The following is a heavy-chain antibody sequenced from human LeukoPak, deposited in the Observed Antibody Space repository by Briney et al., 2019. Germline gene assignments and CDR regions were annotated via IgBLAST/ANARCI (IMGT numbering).Heavy chain of an antibody. V-gene: IGHV4-61*01. CDR3: ARISGSYSRALDY. J-gene: IGHJ4*02. Sequence: PSETLSLTCAVANESVSRGSYYWSWIRQPPGKGLEWIGYIYYSGSTNYNPSLKSRVTISVDTSKNQFSLKLSSVTAADTAVYYCARISGSYSRALDYWGQGTLVTVSS. D-gene: IGHD1-26*01. CDR1: NESVSRGSYY. CDR2: IYYSGST.